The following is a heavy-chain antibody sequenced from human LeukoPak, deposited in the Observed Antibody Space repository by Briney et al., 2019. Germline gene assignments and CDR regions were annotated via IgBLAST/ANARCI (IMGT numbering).Heavy chain of an antibody. J-gene: IGHJ4*02. V-gene: IGHV4-61*02. Sequence: PSQTLSLTCTVSGGSISSGSYYWSWIRQPAGKGLEWIGRMYTSGSTNYNPSLKSRVTISVDTSKNQFSLKLSSVTAADTAVYYCARGGGYCSGGSRYSSFDYWGQGTLVTVSS. CDR2: MYTSGST. CDR3: ARGGGYCSGGSRYSSFDY. CDR1: GGSISSGSYY. D-gene: IGHD2-15*01.